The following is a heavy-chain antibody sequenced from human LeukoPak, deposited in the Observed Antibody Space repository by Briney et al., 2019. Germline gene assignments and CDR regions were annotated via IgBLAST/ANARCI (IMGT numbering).Heavy chain of an antibody. Sequence: SQTLSLTCTVSGGSISSGGYYWSWIRQHPGKGLEWIGYIYYSGSTYYNPSLKSRVTISVDTSKNQISLKLSSVTAADTAVYYCARARGIIAAAIYWYFDLWGRGTLVTVSS. J-gene: IGHJ2*01. CDR1: GGSISSGGYY. D-gene: IGHD6-13*01. V-gene: IGHV4-31*03. CDR2: IYYSGST. CDR3: ARARGIIAAAIYWYFDL.